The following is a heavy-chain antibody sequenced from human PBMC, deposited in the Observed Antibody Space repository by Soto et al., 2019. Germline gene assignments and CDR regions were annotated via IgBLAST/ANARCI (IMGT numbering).Heavy chain of an antibody. CDR3: AHHTVTPVTNWFDP. J-gene: IGHJ5*02. CDR1: GFSLTTSGVG. D-gene: IGHD4-4*01. CDR2: IYWNDDK. V-gene: IGHV2-5*01. Sequence: SGPTLVNPTQTLTLTCTFSGFSLTTSGVGVGWIRQPPGKALEWLALIYWNDDKRYSPSLKGRLTITKDTSKNQVVLAMTNMDPVDTATYYCAHHTVTPVTNWFDPWGLGTLVTVSS.